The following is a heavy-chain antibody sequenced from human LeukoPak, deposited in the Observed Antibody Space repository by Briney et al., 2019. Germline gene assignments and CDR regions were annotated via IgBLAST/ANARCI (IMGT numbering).Heavy chain of an antibody. D-gene: IGHD3-10*01. CDR2: IKQGGSEE. CDR1: GFTFSTYW. CDR3: AKPYYYSSGSLK. J-gene: IGHJ4*02. Sequence: GGSLRLSCAASGFTFSTYWMTWVRQAPGMGLAWVATIKQGGSEEYYVDSVKGRFTISRDNTKNSLYLQMNSLRAEDTAMYYCAKPYYYSSGSLKWGQGTLVTVSS. V-gene: IGHV3-7*01.